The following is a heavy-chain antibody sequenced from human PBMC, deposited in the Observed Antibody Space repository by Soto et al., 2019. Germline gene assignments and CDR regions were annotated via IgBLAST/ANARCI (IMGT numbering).Heavy chain of an antibody. CDR2: IYYSGST. CDR1: GGSISSSSYY. V-gene: IGHV4-39*01. CDR3: AREGVDIVAKTYFDY. J-gene: IGHJ4*02. D-gene: IGHD5-12*01. Sequence: SETLSLTCTVSGGSISSSSYYWGWIRQPPGKGLEWIGSIYYSGSTYYNPSLKSRVTISVDTSKNQFSLKLSSVTAADTAVYYCAREGVDIVAKTYFDYWGQGTLVTVS.